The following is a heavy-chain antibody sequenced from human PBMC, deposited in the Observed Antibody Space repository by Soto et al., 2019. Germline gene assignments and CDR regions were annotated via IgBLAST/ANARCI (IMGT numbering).Heavy chain of an antibody. Sequence: SGGSLRLSCAASEFSFDDYAMSWVRQAPGKGLGWVSSITYTGVSTYYVDSVKGRFTISRDNSKDTLYLQMNSLRAEDTAVYYCARDYSYACDYWGQGTLVTVSS. J-gene: IGHJ4*02. V-gene: IGHV3-23*01. D-gene: IGHD3-16*01. CDR2: ITYTGVST. CDR3: ARDYSYACDY. CDR1: EFSFDDYA.